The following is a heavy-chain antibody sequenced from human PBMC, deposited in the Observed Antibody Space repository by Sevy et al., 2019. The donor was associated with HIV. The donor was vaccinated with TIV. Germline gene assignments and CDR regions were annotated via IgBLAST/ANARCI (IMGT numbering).Heavy chain of an antibody. D-gene: IGHD3-3*01. CDR2: IYYSGST. CDR3: ARAAHLYDFWSGSYHGYGMDV. J-gene: IGHJ6*02. Sequence: SETLSLTCTVSGGSISSYYWSWIRQPPWKGLEWIGYIYYSGSTNYNPSLKSRVTISVDTSKNQFSLKLSSVTAADTAVYYCARAAHLYDFWSGSYHGYGMDVWGQGTTVTVSS. CDR1: GGSISSYY. V-gene: IGHV4-59*01.